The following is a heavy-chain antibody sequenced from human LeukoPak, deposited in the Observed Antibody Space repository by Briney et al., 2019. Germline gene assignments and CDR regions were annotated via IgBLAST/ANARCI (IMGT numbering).Heavy chain of an antibody. CDR1: GFTFSNYA. J-gene: IGHJ3*02. CDR2: ISGSGGST. V-gene: IGHV3-23*01. Sequence: PGGSLRLSCAASGFTFSNYAMTWVRQAPGKGLEWVSVISGSGGSTYYADSVKGRFTISRDNSRNTLYLQLNSLRAEDTAVYYCAKEGYDFLAGPPPAFDIWGQGTMVTVSS. CDR3: AKEGYDFLAGPPPAFDI. D-gene: IGHD3-9*01.